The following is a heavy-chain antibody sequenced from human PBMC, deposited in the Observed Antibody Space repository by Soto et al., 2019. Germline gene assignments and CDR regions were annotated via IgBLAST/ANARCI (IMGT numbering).Heavy chain of an antibody. D-gene: IGHD3-10*01. J-gene: IGHJ6*02. CDR2: IYPGDSDT. CDR3: AGGGVRGVITRTRDYYGMDV. Sequence: GESLKISCKGSGYSFTSYWIGWVRQMPGKGLEWMVIIYPGDSDTRYSPSFQGQVTISADKSISTAYLQWSSLKASDTAMYYCAGGGVRGVITRTRDYYGMDVWGQGTTVTVSS. V-gene: IGHV5-51*01. CDR1: GYSFTSYW.